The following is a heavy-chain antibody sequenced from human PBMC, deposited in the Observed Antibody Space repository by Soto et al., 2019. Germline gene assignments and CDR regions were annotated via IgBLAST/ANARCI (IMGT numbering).Heavy chain of an antibody. CDR3: AKDRPRRTSGYFFDY. Sequence: SVKVSCKASGFTFTSSAVQWVRQARGQRLEWIGWIVVGSGNTNYAQKFQERVTITRDMSTSTAYMELSSLRAEDTALYYCAKDRPRRTSGYFFDYWGQGTPVTVSS. CDR2: IVVGSGNT. V-gene: IGHV1-58*01. J-gene: IGHJ4*02. D-gene: IGHD1-1*01. CDR1: GFTFTSSA.